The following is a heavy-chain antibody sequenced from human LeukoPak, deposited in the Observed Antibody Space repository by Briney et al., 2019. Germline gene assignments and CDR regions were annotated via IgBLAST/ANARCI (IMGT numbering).Heavy chain of an antibody. J-gene: IGHJ5*02. Sequence: SETLSLTCTVSGASISSGSYYWSWIRQPAGKGLEWIGRIHTSGSTNYDPSLKSRVTISVDTSKNQFSLKLSSVTAADTAVYYCARAHRFIVVVVAATVWFDPWGQGTLVTVSS. CDR2: IHTSGST. CDR3: ARAHRFIVVVVAATVWFDP. V-gene: IGHV4-61*02. CDR1: GASISSGSYY. D-gene: IGHD2-15*01.